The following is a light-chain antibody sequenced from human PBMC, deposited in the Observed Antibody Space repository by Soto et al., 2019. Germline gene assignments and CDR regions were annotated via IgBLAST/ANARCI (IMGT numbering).Light chain of an antibody. CDR2: AAS. Sequence: EIVLTQSTGTLSLSPGESATLSCRASQSLNSNFLAWYQQKPGQAPRLLVYAASSRATGIPDRFSGSASGTVFTLTISRLEPEDFAVYYCQQYDTSPPRYTFGQGTKLEIK. CDR3: QQYDTSPPRYT. V-gene: IGKV3-20*01. J-gene: IGKJ2*01. CDR1: QSLNSNF.